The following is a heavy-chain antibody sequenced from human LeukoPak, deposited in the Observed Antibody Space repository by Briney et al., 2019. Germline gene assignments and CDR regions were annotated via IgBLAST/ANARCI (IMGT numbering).Heavy chain of an antibody. D-gene: IGHD1-14*01. V-gene: IGHV1-2*06. Sequence: ASVKVSCKASGYTFTGYYMHWVRQAPGQGLEWTGRINPNSGGTNYAQKFQDRVTMTRDTSINTTYMELSRLRSDDTAVYYCATRTAGVSNHAFDIWGQGTMVIVSS. CDR2: INPNSGGT. CDR3: ATRTAGVSNHAFDI. J-gene: IGHJ3*02. CDR1: GYTFTGYY.